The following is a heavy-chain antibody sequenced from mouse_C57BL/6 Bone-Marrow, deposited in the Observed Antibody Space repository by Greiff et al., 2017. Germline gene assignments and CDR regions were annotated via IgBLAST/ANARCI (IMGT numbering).Heavy chain of an antibody. CDR1: GYTFTSYW. V-gene: IGHV1-61*01. J-gene: IGHJ3*01. CDR2: IYPSDRET. Sequence: VQLQQPGAELVRPGSSVKLSCKASGYTFTSYWMDWVKQRPGQGLEWIGNIYPSDRETHYNQKFKDKASLTVDKSSSTAYMQLSSLTSEESAVYSCARYYYGSRGFAYWGQGTLVTVSA. CDR3: ARYYYGSRGFAY. D-gene: IGHD1-1*01.